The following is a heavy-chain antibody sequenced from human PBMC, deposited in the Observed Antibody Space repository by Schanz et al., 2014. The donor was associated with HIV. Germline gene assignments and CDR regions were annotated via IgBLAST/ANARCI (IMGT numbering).Heavy chain of an antibody. CDR3: ARVANWDYYGMDV. J-gene: IGHJ6*02. D-gene: IGHD3-16*01. Sequence: EVQLVESGGGLVQPGRSLRLSCAASGFTFDDYAMHWVRQVPGKGLEWVSHISWNSGRIGYADSVKGRFTISRDNAKNSLYLQMNSLRAEDTAVYYCARVANWDYYGMDVWGRGTTVIVSS. V-gene: IGHV3-9*01. CDR2: ISWNSGRI. CDR1: GFTFDDYA.